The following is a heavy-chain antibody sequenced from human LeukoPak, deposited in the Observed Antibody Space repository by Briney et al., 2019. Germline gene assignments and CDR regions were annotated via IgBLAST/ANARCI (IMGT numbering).Heavy chain of an antibody. J-gene: IGHJ6*02. CDR3: AGPFGVVSPEDYYGMDV. Sequence: SVKVSCKASGGTFSSYAISWVRQAPGQGLEWMGRIIPIFGIANYAQKFQGRVTITADKSTSTAYMELSSLRSEDTAVYYCAGPFGVVSPEDYYGMDVWGQGTTVTVSS. CDR1: GGTFSSYA. D-gene: IGHD3-3*01. CDR2: IIPIFGIA. V-gene: IGHV1-69*04.